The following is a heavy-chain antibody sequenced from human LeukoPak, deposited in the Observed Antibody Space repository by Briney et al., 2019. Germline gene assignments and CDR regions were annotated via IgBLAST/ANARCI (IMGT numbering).Heavy chain of an antibody. Sequence: SETLSLTCTVSGGSISGSSYYWGWIRQPPGKGLEWIGSIYYSGSTYYNPSLKSRVTISVDTSKNQFSLKLSSVAAADTAVYYCARFLRVTGTFDYWGQGTLVTVSS. V-gene: IGHV4-39*07. CDR1: GGSISGSSYY. CDR3: ARFLRVTGTFDY. CDR2: IYYSGST. D-gene: IGHD4-11*01. J-gene: IGHJ4*02.